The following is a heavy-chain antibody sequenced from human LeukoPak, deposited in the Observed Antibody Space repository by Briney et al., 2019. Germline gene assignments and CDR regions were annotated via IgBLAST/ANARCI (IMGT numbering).Heavy chain of an antibody. Sequence: SETLSLTCTVSGGFISGYYWAWFRQPPGKGLECIGYTYYSGSTNYNPSLKSRVTMSVDTSKNQFSLKMGSVTAADTAVNYWGRYGSVSYPPLDYWGQGTLVTVSS. CDR1: GGFISGYY. V-gene: IGHV4-59*01. J-gene: IGHJ4*02. D-gene: IGHD3-10*01. CDR2: TYYSGST. CDR3: GRYGSVSYPPLDY.